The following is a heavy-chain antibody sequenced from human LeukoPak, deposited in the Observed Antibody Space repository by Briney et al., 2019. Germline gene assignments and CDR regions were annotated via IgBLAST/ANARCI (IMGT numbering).Heavy chain of an antibody. D-gene: IGHD3-22*01. CDR3: ARGHSYYYDSSAYYPDFDY. Sequence: SETLSLACTVSGGSISTYYGSWIRQPPGKGLEWIGYIYYSGSTNYNPSLKSRVTISVDKSKNQFSLKLSSVTAADTAVYYCARGHSYYYDSSAYYPDFDYWGQGTLVTVSS. V-gene: IGHV4-59*01. CDR2: IYYSGST. CDR1: GGSISTYY. J-gene: IGHJ4*02.